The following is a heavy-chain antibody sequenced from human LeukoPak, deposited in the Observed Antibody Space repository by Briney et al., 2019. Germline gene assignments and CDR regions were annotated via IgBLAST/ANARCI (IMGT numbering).Heavy chain of an antibody. Sequence: GGSLRLSCAASGFTFSSYEMNWFRQAPGKGLEWVSYISSSGSTIYYADSVKGRFTISRDNAKNSLYLQMNSLRAEDTAVYYCASKGGTTTYSSSWYHGFDYWGQGTLVTVSS. CDR3: ASKGGTTTYSSSWYHGFDY. CDR2: ISSSGSTI. CDR1: GFTFSSYE. J-gene: IGHJ4*02. D-gene: IGHD6-13*01. V-gene: IGHV3-48*03.